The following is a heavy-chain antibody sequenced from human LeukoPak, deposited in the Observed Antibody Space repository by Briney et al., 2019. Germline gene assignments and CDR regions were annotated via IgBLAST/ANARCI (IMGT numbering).Heavy chain of an antibody. CDR2: IYYSGST. V-gene: IGHV4-59*01. CDR1: GGSISSYY. J-gene: IGHJ4*02. D-gene: IGHD3-22*01. CDR3: ARTPGGWLQPPGDY. Sequence: SETLSLTCTVSGGSISSYYWSWIRQPPGKGLEWIGYIYYSGSTNYNPSLKSRVTISVDTSKNQFSLKLSSVTAADTAVYYCARTPGGWLQPPGDYWGQGTLVTVSS.